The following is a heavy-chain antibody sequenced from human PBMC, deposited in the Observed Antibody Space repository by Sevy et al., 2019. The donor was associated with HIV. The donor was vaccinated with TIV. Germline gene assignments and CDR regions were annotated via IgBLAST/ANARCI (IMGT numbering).Heavy chain of an antibody. J-gene: IGHJ4*02. CDR3: ARDLYCSGGSCYSENNY. Sequence: GGSLRLSCAASGFTFSSYSMNWVRQAPGKGLEWVSSISSSSYIYYADSVKGRFTISRDNAKNSLYLQMNSLRAEDTAVYYCARDLYCSGGSCYSENNYWGQGTLVTVSS. D-gene: IGHD2-15*01. CDR2: ISSSSYI. V-gene: IGHV3-21*01. CDR1: GFTFSSYS.